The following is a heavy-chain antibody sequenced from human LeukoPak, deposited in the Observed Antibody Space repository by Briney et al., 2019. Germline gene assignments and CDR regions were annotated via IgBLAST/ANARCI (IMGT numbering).Heavy chain of an antibody. Sequence: VASVKVSCKASGYTFTSYGISWVRQAPGQGLEWMGWISAYNGNTNYAQKLQGRVTMTTDTSTSTAYMELRSLRSDDTAVYYCAREAIEPISGGLVLDYWGQGTLVTVSS. CDR1: GYTFTSYG. J-gene: IGHJ4*02. CDR3: AREAIEPISGGLVLDY. V-gene: IGHV1-18*01. CDR2: ISAYNGNT. D-gene: IGHD6-19*01.